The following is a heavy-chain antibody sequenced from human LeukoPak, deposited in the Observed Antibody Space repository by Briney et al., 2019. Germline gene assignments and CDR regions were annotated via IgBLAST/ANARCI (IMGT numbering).Heavy chain of an antibody. D-gene: IGHD2-2*01. CDR3: ARAVIGGDIVVVPAGYWFDP. CDR1: GGSFSSVGYY. CDR2: IYSSGST. J-gene: IGHJ5*02. Sequence: SETLSLTCTVSGGSFSSVGYYWSWIRQHPGKGLEWIGYIYSSGSTYYNPSLKSRITISLDTSKNQFSLKLSSVTAADTAVYYCARAVIGGDIVVVPAGYWFDPWGQGTLVTVSS. V-gene: IGHV4-31*03.